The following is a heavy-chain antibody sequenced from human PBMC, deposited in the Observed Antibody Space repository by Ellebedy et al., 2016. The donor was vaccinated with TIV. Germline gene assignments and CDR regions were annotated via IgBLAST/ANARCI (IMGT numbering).Heavy chain of an antibody. CDR3: AISPNQYFFDY. D-gene: IGHD3-9*01. J-gene: IGHJ4*02. V-gene: IGHV1-2*02. Sequence: AASVKVSCKTSGYTFTGSYVHWVRQAPGQGLEWMGWITPNNGGTTYAQKFRGRVTMTRDTSINTAYMELSTLTSDDTAVYYCAISPNQYFFDYWGQGTLVTVSS. CDR1: GYTFTGSY. CDR2: ITPNNGGT.